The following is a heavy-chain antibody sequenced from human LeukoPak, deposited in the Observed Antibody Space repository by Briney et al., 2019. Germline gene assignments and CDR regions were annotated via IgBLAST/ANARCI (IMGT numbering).Heavy chain of an antibody. D-gene: IGHD3-22*01. CDR1: EFTFSSYS. CDR3: VGLRRNSDSSGYYYYDY. Sequence: KPGGSLRLSCTVSEFTFSSYSMNWVRQAPGKGLEWVASINRGATYIYYADSMKGRFTISRDDAKSSLYLQMNSLRAEDTAVYYCVGLRRNSDSSGYYYYDYWGQGILVTVSS. CDR2: INRGATYI. V-gene: IGHV3-21*01. J-gene: IGHJ4*02.